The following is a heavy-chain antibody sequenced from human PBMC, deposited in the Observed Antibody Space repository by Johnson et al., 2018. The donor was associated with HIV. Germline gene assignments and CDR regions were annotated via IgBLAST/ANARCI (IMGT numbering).Heavy chain of an antibody. Sequence: MLLVESGGGLVQPGGSLRLSCAASGFIFSVYWMSWVRQAPGKGLEWVAKIKQDGSEKYYVDSVKGRFTISRDNATNSLYLQMNSLRAEATAVYYCATFGGGSFHAFDIWGQGTMVTVSS. V-gene: IGHV3-7*05. J-gene: IGHJ3*02. CDR3: ATFGGGSFHAFDI. D-gene: IGHD1-26*01. CDR1: GFIFSVYW. CDR2: IKQDGSEK.